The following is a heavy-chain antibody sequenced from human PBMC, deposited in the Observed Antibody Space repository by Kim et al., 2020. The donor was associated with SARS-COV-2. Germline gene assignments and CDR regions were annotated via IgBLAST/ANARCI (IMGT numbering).Heavy chain of an antibody. CDR3: ARGFRRGYSYEHYKNWFDP. J-gene: IGHJ5*02. D-gene: IGHD5-18*01. CDR2: INHSGST. CDR1: GGSFSGYY. Sequence: SETLSLTCAVYGGSFSGYYWSWIRQPPGKGLEWIGEINHSGSTNYNPSLKSRVTISVDTSKNQFSLKLSSVTAADTAVYYCARGFRRGYSYEHYKNWFDPWGQGTLVTVSS. V-gene: IGHV4-34*01.